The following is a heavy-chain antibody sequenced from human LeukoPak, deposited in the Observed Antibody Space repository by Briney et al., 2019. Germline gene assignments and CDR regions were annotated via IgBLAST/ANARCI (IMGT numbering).Heavy chain of an antibody. V-gene: IGHV3-30*04. CDR2: ISYDGSNK. CDR1: GFTFSSYA. J-gene: IGHJ4*02. D-gene: IGHD5-24*01. Sequence: GRSLRLSCAASGFTFSSYAMHWVRQAPGKGLEWVAVISYDGSNKYYADSVKGRFTISRDNSKNTLYLQMNSLGAEDTAVYYCARVPDGYSNYFDYWGQGTLVTVSS. CDR3: ARVPDGYSNYFDY.